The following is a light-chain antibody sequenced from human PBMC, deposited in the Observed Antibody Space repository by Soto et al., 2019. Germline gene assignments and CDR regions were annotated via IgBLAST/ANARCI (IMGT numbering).Light chain of an antibody. CDR3: SSYAGSNNPPYV. Sequence: QSVLTQPPSASGSPGQSVTISCTGTSSDVGGYNYVSWYQQHPGKAPKLMIYEVSKRPSGVPDRFSGSKSGNTASPTVSGLQAEDEADYYCSSYAGSNNPPYVFGTGTKVTVL. V-gene: IGLV2-8*01. CDR1: SSDVGGYNY. CDR2: EVS. J-gene: IGLJ1*01.